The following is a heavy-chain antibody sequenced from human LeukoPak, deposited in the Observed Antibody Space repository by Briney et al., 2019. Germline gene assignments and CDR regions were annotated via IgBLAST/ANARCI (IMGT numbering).Heavy chain of an antibody. J-gene: IGHJ4*02. Sequence: GGSLRLSCTASGFTFGDYAMTWVRQAPGKGLEWVGFIRSKAYGGTTEYAASVKGRFTISRDDSKSIAYLQMNSLKTEDTAVYYCARAGRRFLFLDSWGLGTLVTVSS. CDR2: IRSKAYGGTT. D-gene: IGHD6-6*01. CDR3: ARAGRRFLFLDS. CDR1: GFTFGDYA. V-gene: IGHV3-49*04.